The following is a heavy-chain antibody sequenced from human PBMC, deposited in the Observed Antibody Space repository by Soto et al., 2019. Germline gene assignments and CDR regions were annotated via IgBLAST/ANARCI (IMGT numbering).Heavy chain of an antibody. CDR1: GFTFSSYS. J-gene: IGHJ4*02. Sequence: GGSLRLSCAASGFTFSSYSMNWVRQAPGKGLEWVSSISSSSSYIYYADSVKGRITISRDDSKSIAYLEINSLQTEDTAVYYCTRYYYESSGYYVYWGQGTLVTVSS. CDR2: ISSSSSYI. V-gene: IGHV3-21*03. D-gene: IGHD3-22*01. CDR3: TRYYYESSGYYVY.